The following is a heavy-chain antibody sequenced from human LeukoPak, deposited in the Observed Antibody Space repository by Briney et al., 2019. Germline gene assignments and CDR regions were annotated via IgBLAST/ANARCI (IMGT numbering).Heavy chain of an antibody. J-gene: IGHJ4*02. CDR3: ARLRTLVTYYFDY. CDR1: GGSFSDYY. CDR2: INHSGSI. D-gene: IGHD4-11*01. V-gene: IGHV4-34*01. Sequence: PSETLSLTCAVYGGSFSDYYWSWIRQPPGKGLEWIGEINHSGSINYNPSLKSRVTISVDTSKDQFSLNLSSVTAADTAVYYCARLRTLVTYYFDYWGQGTLVTVSS.